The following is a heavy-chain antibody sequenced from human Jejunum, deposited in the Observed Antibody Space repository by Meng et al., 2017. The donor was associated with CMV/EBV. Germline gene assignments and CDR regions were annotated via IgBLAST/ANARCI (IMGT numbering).Heavy chain of an antibody. D-gene: IGHD3-10*01. Sequence: YTCKTEGITWGGQGPRKGRELLGWINPYNGHTNDAAPFPRLLILTTDTSTSTAYMDLTTLRSDDTAVYYCARGRVSYSSVTSLSYWGQGTLVTVSS. J-gene: IGHJ4*02. CDR3: ARGRVSYSSVTSLSY. V-gene: IGHV1-18*01. CDR2: INPYNGHT. CDR1: YTCKTEG.